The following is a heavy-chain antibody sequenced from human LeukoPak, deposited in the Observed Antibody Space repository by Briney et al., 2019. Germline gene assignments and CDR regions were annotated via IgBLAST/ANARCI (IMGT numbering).Heavy chain of an antibody. Sequence: SETLSLTCAVYGGSFSGYYWSWIRQPLGKGLEWIGEINHSGSTNYNPSLKSRVTVSVDTSKNQFSLKLSSVTAADTAVYYCAGRDGYSYFDYWGQGTLVTVSS. J-gene: IGHJ4*02. CDR1: GGSFSGYY. CDR2: INHSGST. CDR3: AGRDGYSYFDY. V-gene: IGHV4-34*01. D-gene: IGHD5-24*01.